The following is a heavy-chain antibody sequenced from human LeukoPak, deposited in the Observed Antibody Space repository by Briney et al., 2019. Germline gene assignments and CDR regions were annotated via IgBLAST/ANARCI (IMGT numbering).Heavy chain of an antibody. J-gene: IGHJ4*02. CDR3: ARGGYSSGWCLFDY. Sequence: ASVKVSCKASGXTFTGYYMHWVRQAPGXXXXXMXWINPNSGGTNYAQKFQGRVTMTRDTSISTAYMELSRLRSDDTAVYYCARGGYSSGWCLFDYWGQGTLVTVSS. CDR1: GXTFTGYY. V-gene: IGHV1-2*02. D-gene: IGHD6-19*01. CDR2: INPNSGGT.